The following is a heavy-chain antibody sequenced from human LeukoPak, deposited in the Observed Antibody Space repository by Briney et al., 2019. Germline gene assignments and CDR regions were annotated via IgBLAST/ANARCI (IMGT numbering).Heavy chain of an antibody. Sequence: SGPTLVKPTQTLTLTCTFSGFSLSTSRVGVGWIRQPPGKALEWLAVIYWNDDKRYSPSLRSRLTITKDTSKNQVVLTMTNMDPVDTATYYCVHRLEPLSLLWSGELSFGYWGQGALVTVSS. CDR3: VHRLEPLSLLWSGELSFGY. CDR2: IYWNDDK. V-gene: IGHV2-5*01. CDR1: GFSLSTSRVG. D-gene: IGHD3-10*01. J-gene: IGHJ4*02.